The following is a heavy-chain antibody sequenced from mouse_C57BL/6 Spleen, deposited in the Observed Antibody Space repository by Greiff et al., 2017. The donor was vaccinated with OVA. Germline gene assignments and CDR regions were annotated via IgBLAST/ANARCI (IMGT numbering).Heavy chain of an antibody. CDR2: IDPSDSYT. CDR3: ERGDY. Sequence: QVQLQQPGAELVKPGASVKLSCKASGYTFTSYWMQWVNQRPGQGLEWIGEIDPSDSYTNYNQKFKGKATLTVDKSSSTAYMQLSSLTSEDSAVYYCERGDYWGQGTTLTVSS. J-gene: IGHJ2*01. CDR1: GYTFTSYW. V-gene: IGHV1-50*01.